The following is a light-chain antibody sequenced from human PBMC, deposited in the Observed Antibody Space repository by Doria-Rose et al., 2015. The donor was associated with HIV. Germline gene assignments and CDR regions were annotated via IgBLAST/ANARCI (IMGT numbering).Light chain of an antibody. CDR2: DGS. J-gene: IGKJ1*01. CDR1: QSFSSTY. V-gene: IGKV3-20*01. Sequence: TQSPGTLSLSPGERATLSCRASQSFSSTYLAWYQQKPGQAPSLLIYDGSTRATGIPDRFSASGSVTDFTLTINRLEPEDFALYYCHQYGTPWTFGQGTKVEI. CDR3: HQYGTPWT.